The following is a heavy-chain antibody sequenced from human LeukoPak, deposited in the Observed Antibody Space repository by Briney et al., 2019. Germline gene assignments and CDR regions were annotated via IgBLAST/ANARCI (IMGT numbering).Heavy chain of an antibody. J-gene: IGHJ4*02. CDR3: ARGAGTSYYFDY. CDR2: IIPIFGTA. D-gene: IGHD1-1*01. Sequence: ASVKVSCKASGGTFSSYAISWVRQAPGQGLEWMGGIIPIFGTANYAQKFQGRVTITADESTSTAYMGLSSLRSEDTAVYYCARGAGTSYYFDYWGQGTLVTVSS. CDR1: GGTFSSYA. V-gene: IGHV1-69*01.